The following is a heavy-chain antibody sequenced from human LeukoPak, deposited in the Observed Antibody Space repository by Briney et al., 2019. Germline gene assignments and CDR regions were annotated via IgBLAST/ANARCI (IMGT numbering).Heavy chain of an antibody. CDR2: ISSSGSTI. J-gene: IGHJ4*02. D-gene: IGHD6-19*01. CDR1: GFTFSSYA. Sequence: GGSLRLSCAASGFTFSSYAMSWVRQAPGKGLEWVSYISSSGSTIYYADSVKGRFTISRDNAKNSLYLQMNSLRAEDTAVYYCSRDIAVAGPVLDYWGQGTLVTVTS. V-gene: IGHV3-48*03. CDR3: SRDIAVAGPVLDY.